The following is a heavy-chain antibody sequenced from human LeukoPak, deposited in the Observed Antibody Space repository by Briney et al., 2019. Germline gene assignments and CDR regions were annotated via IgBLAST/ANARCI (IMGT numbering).Heavy chain of an antibody. D-gene: IGHD5-12*01. CDR1: GFIFRNYG. J-gene: IGHJ5*02. CDR2: INSNGDNT. V-gene: IGHV3-64*02. Sequence: PGGSLRLSCAASGFIFRNYGMHWVRQAPGKGLEYVSSINSNGDNTYYADSVRGRFTISRDNSKNMLYLQMGSLTTEDTAVFYCARDSGRAQGWFGPWSQGTLVTVSS. CDR3: ARDSGRAQGWFGP.